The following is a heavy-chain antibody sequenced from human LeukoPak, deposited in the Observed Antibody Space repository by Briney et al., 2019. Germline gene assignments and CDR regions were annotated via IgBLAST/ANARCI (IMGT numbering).Heavy chain of an antibody. D-gene: IGHD1-1*01. J-gene: IGHJ4*02. CDR1: GGSISSYY. Sequence: PSETLSLTCTVSGGSISSYYWSWIRQPPGKGLEWIGYIYYSGYTNYNPSLKSRVTISVDTSKNQFSLKLSSVTAADTAVYYCARDDGLGTFDYWGQGTLVTVSS. V-gene: IGHV4-59*01. CDR3: ARDDGLGTFDY. CDR2: IYYSGYT.